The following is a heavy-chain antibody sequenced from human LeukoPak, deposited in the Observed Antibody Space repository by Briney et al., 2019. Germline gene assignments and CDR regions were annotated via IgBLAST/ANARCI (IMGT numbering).Heavy chain of an antibody. CDR2: ISYGVTNK. J-gene: IGHJ4*02. CDR3: AKDRGDFPPYFDY. Sequence: GGSLRPSCTTSGFTFSNYAMHWVRQAPGKGLEWVAFISYGVTNKDYADSVKGRFTISRDNSKNTLYLQMNSLRPEDTAVYYCAKDRGDFPPYFDYWGQGTLVTVSS. V-gene: IGHV3-30-3*01. D-gene: IGHD2-21*02. CDR1: GFTFSNYA.